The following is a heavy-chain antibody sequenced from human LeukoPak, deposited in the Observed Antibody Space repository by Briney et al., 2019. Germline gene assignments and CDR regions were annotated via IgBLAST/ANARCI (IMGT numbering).Heavy chain of an antibody. D-gene: IGHD3-3*01. V-gene: IGHV4-59*01. CDR2: IYYSGST. CDR1: GGSFSGYY. Sequence: SETLSLTCTVYGGSFSGYYWSWIRQPPGKGLEWIGYIYYSGSTNYNPSLKSRITMSVDTSKNQFSLKLSSVTAADTAVYYCARCYDFWSGTPFDPWGQGTLVTVSS. J-gene: IGHJ5*02. CDR3: ARCYDFWSGTPFDP.